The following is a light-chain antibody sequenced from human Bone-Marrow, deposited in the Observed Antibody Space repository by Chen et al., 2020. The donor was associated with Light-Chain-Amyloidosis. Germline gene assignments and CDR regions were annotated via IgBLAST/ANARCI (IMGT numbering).Light chain of an antibody. CDR2: QDS. V-gene: IGLV3-1*01. Sequence: SYDLTQPRSVSVSPGQTASITCSGDELGDKYVSWYQQKPGQSPVLVIYQDSKRTSGIPERFSGSNSGNTATLTSSETQATDEADYYCQMWDSDTVPFGGGTKLTVL. J-gene: IGLJ2*01. CDR1: ELGDKY. CDR3: QMWDSDTVP.